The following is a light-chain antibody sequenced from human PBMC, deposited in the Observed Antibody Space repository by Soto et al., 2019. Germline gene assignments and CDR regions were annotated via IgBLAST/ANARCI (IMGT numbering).Light chain of an antibody. CDR3: QRYNSKPWT. CDR1: QSVNGW. J-gene: IGKJ1*01. CDR2: AAS. V-gene: IGKV1-5*01. Sequence: DIQMTQSPSTLSASVGDRVTITCRASQSVNGWLAWYQQKPGKAPKLLIYAASNLESGVPSRFSGSGSGTEFTLTISSLQPDDSATYYCQRYNSKPWTFGQGTKVYIK.